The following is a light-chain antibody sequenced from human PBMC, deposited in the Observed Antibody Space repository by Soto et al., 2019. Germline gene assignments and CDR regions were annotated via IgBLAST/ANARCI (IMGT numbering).Light chain of an antibody. CDR1: QSVSSSW. V-gene: IGKV3-20*01. Sequence: EIVLTQSPGTLSLSPGERATLSCRASQSVSSSWLAWYQQKPGQAPRLLIYGASNRATGIPGRFSGSGSGTDLILTSSRLEPEDFAVYYCLQYGTSPNTFGQGTKLQIK. J-gene: IGKJ2*01. CDR2: GAS. CDR3: LQYGTSPNT.